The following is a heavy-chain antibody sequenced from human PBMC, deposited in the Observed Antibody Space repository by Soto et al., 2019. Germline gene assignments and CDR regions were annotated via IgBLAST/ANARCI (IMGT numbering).Heavy chain of an antibody. D-gene: IGHD1-26*01. J-gene: IGHJ6*02. Sequence: EVQLAESGGDLVQPGGSLRLSCAASGFTFSSYWMHWVRQAPGKGLVWVSRINNDGSRTDYADSVKGRFTISRDDAKNTRDRQMNSLRAEDTAVYYCARGGSGSYGDYYGMDVWGQGTTVTVSS. V-gene: IGHV3-74*02. CDR3: ARGGSGSYGDYYGMDV. CDR1: GFTFSSYW. CDR2: INNDGSRT.